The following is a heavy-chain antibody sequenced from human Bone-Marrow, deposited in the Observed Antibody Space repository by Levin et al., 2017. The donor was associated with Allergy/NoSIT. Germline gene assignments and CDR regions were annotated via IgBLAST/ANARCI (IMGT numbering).Heavy chain of an antibody. V-gene: IGHV4-30-2*01. D-gene: IGHD3-16*02. Sequence: LRLSCAVSGDSVTSSGYSWSWIRQPPGQGLEWIGYISHSGSTFYNPSLKSRVTISLGRSKNQFSLKLISVTAADTAVYYCARAGAVWGSYRPPYYFDSWGQGTLVTVSS. CDR3: ARAGAVWGSYRPPYYFDS. CDR2: ISHSGST. J-gene: IGHJ4*02. CDR1: GDSVTSSGYS.